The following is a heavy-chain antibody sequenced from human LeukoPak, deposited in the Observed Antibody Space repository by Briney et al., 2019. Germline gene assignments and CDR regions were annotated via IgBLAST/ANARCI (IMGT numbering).Heavy chain of an antibody. CDR2: IPYDGSNK. D-gene: IGHD2-8*01. V-gene: IGHV3-30*02. Sequence: GGSLILSCAASGFTFTRSVMHWVRQAPGKGLEWVAFIPYDGSNKYYADSVKGRFTISRDNSKNTLYLQMNSLRAEDTAVYYCASFRFVVLITWGQGTLVTVSS. J-gene: IGHJ5*02. CDR3: ASFRFVVLIT. CDR1: GFTFTRSV.